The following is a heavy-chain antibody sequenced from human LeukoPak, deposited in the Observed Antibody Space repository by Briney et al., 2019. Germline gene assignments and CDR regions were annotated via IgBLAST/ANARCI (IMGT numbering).Heavy chain of an antibody. V-gene: IGHV6-1*01. J-gene: IGHJ4*02. D-gene: IGHD4-17*01. CDR3: ARVGYYYGDYYFDY. Sequence: SQTLSLTCAISGDSVSSNSAAWNSIRQSPSRGLELLGRTYYRSKWYNDYAVSVKSRITINPDTSKKQFSLQLNSVTPEDTAVYYCARVGYYYGDYYFDYWGQGTLVTVSS. CDR2: TYYRSKWYN. CDR1: GDSVSSNSAA.